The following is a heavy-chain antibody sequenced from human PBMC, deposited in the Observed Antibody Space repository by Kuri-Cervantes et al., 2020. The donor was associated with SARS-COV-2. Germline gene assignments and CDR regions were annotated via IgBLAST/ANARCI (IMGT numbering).Heavy chain of an antibody. V-gene: IGHV3-30*07. D-gene: IGHD2-2*01. J-gene: IGHJ6*03. CDR3: AKGGEYQLLVPNYSYYMDV. Sequence: GESLKISCAASGFTFSSYAMHWVRQAPGKGLEWVAVISYDGSNKYYADSVKGRFTISRDNSKNTLYLQMNSLKAEDTAVYYCAKGGEYQLLVPNYSYYMDVWGKGTTVTVSS. CDR2: ISYDGSNK. CDR1: GFTFSSYA.